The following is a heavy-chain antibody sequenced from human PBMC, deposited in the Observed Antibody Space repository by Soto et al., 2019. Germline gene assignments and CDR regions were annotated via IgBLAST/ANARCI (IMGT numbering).Heavy chain of an antibody. CDR1: GYTFTGYA. CDR2: INAGNGNT. V-gene: IGHV1-3*01. D-gene: IGHD5-12*01. Sequence: GASVKVSCKASGYTFTGYAMHWVRQAPGQRLEWMGWINAGNGNTKYSQKFQARVTITRDTSASTAYMELSSLRAEDTAVYYCARENVDIASTMFPYFDYWGQGAQVTVSS. J-gene: IGHJ4*02. CDR3: ARENVDIASTMFPYFDY.